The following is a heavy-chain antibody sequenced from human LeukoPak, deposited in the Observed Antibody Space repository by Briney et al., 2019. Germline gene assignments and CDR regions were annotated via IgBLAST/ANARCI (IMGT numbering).Heavy chain of an antibody. J-gene: IGHJ6*03. Sequence: PSETLSLTCTVSGGSISSGSHYWSWIRQPAGKGLEWIGRIYPSGSTNYNPSLKSRVTISVDTSKNQFSLKLSSVTAADTAVYYCARDSSLSWPPLYYYYMDVWGKGTTVTISS. CDR2: IYPSGST. CDR1: GGSISSGSHY. D-gene: IGHD6-13*01. CDR3: ARDSSLSWPPLYYYYMDV. V-gene: IGHV4-61*02.